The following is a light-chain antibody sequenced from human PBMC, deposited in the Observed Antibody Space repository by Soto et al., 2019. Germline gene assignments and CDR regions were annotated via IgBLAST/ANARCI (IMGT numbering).Light chain of an antibody. V-gene: IGKV3-11*01. Sequence: EIVLTQSPATLSLSPGERATLSCRASQSDSSYLAWYQQKPGQAPRVLIYDASNRATGIPARFSGSGSGTDYTLIISSLEPEDFAVHYCQQRSNWVTFGGGTKVEIK. CDR1: QSDSSY. CDR2: DAS. J-gene: IGKJ4*01. CDR3: QQRSNWVT.